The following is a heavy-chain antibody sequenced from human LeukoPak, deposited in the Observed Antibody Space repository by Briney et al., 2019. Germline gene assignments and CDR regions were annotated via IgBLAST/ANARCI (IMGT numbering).Heavy chain of an antibody. V-gene: IGHV3-30-3*01. CDR2: ISYDGSNK. D-gene: IGHD5-24*01. CDR3: AGDGYNYY. Sequence: GSLRLSCAASGFTFSSYAMHWVRQAPGKGLEWVAVISYDGSNKYYADSVKGRFTISRDNSKNTLYLQMNSLRAEDTAVYYCAGDGYNYYWGQGTLVTVSS. CDR1: GFTFSSYA. J-gene: IGHJ4*02.